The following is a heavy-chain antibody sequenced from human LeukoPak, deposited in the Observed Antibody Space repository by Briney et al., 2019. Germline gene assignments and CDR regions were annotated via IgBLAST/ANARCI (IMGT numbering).Heavy chain of an antibody. V-gene: IGHV3-23*01. J-gene: IGHJ4*02. D-gene: IGHD3-3*01. CDR3: APDFWSGYSRGEKSFDY. CDR2: ISGSGGSI. Sequence: PEGSLRLSCAASGFTFSSYAMNWVRQALGKGLEWVSGISGSGGSIYYADSVKGRFTISRDNSKNTLDLQMNSLRAEDTAVYYCAPDFWSGYSRGEKSFDYWGQGTLVTVSS. CDR1: GFTFSSYA.